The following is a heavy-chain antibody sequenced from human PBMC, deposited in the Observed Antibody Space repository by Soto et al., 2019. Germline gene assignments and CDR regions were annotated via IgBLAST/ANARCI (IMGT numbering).Heavy chain of an antibody. Sequence: SETLSLTCTVSGGSISSYYWSWIRQPPGKGLEWIGYIYYSGSTNYNPSLKSRVTISVDTSKNQFTLKLSSVTAADTAVYYCERDGVEGVDVWGKGPTVTVSS. V-gene: IGHV4-59*01. J-gene: IGHJ6*04. CDR1: GGSISSYY. CDR2: IYYSGST. D-gene: IGHD2-15*01. CDR3: ERDGVEGVDV.